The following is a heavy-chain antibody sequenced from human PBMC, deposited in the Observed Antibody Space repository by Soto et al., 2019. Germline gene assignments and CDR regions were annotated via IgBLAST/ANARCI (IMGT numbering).Heavy chain of an antibody. Sequence: QVQLVESGGGVVQPGRSLRLSCAASGFTFSSYAMHWVRQAPGKGLEWVAVISYDGSNQYYADSVKGRFTISRDNSKNTLYLQMNSLSAEDTAVYYCARAPFAYSSSWYVPDYWGQGTLVTVSS. CDR1: GFTFSSYA. J-gene: IGHJ4*02. D-gene: IGHD6-13*01. CDR2: ISYDGSNQ. CDR3: ARAPFAYSSSWYVPDY. V-gene: IGHV3-30-3*01.